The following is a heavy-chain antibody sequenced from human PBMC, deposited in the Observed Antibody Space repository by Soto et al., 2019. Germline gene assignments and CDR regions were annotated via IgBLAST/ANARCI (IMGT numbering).Heavy chain of an antibody. V-gene: IGHV3-74*01. CDR2: INSDGSST. CDR3: STYYYDSSGSYGMDV. CDR1: GFTFSSYW. J-gene: IGHJ6*02. Sequence: EVQLVESGGGLVQPGGSLRLSCAASGFTFSSYWMHWVRQAPGQGLVWVSRINSDGSSTSYADSVKGRFTISRDNAKNTLYLQMNSLRAEDTAVYYCSTYYYDSSGSYGMDVWGQGTTVTVSS. D-gene: IGHD3-22*01.